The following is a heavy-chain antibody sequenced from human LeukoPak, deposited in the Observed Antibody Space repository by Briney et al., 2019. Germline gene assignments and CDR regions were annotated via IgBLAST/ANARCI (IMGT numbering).Heavy chain of an antibody. CDR2: INSGGSST. V-gene: IGHV3-74*01. CDR1: AFPLSIYW. Sequence: GGSLRLPCAASAFPLSIYWMHWLRQAPGKALVWVSRINSGGSSTSYADSVKGRFTISRDNAKNTLYLQMNSLRAEDTAMYYCARGSDCSGGSCYSYWYFDLWGRGTLVTVSS. J-gene: IGHJ2*01. D-gene: IGHD2-15*01. CDR3: ARGSDCSGGSCYSYWYFDL.